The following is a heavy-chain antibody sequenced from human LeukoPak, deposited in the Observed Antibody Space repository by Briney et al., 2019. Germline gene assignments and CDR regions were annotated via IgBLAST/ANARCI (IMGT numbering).Heavy chain of an antibody. CDR2: IRYDGSNK. V-gene: IGHV3-30*02. CDR1: GFTFSSCG. CDR3: AKDRTTMVRGVIIGSAFDI. D-gene: IGHD3-10*01. J-gene: IGHJ3*02. Sequence: GGSLRLSCAASGFTFSSCGMHWVRQAPGKGLEWVAFIRYDGSNKYYADSVKGRFTISRDNSKNTLYLQMNSLRAEDTAVYYCAKDRTTMVRGVIIGSAFDIWGQGTMVTVSS.